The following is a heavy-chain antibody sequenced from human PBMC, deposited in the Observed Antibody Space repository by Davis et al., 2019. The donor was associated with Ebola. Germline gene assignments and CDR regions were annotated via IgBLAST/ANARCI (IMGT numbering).Heavy chain of an antibody. J-gene: IGHJ4*02. Sequence: GESLKISCAASGFTLSSSALSWVRQAPGRGLEWISAIDGSGESTYHADSVKGRFTISRDSSNNTLYLHMNSLRAEDTAVYYCAKGFKSGWYGGYYDRWGQGTQVTVSS. D-gene: IGHD6-19*01. CDR3: AKGFKSGWYGGYYDR. CDR2: IDGSGEST. CDR1: GFTLSSSA. V-gene: IGHV3-23*01.